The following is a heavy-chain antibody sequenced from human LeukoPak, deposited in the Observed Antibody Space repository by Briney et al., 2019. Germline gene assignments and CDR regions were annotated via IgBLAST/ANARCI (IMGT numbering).Heavy chain of an antibody. Sequence: PSETLSLTCTVSGGSISSYYWSWIRQPPGKGLEWIGYIYYSGSTNYNPSLKSRVTISVDTSKNQFSLKLSSVTAADTAVYYCARGDIVVVPAALETDYYYYHGMDVWGQGTTVTVSS. J-gene: IGHJ6*02. CDR3: ARGDIVVVPAALETDYYYYHGMDV. V-gene: IGHV4-59*12. D-gene: IGHD2-2*01. CDR1: GGSISSYY. CDR2: IYYSGST.